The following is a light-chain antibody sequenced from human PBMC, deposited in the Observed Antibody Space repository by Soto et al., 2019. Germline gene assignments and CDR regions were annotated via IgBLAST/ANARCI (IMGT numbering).Light chain of an antibody. CDR2: WAS. CDR3: QQYYSTTLA. V-gene: IGKV4-1*01. CDR1: QSVLLSSNNKNY. J-gene: IGKJ4*01. Sequence: DIVMTQSPDSLAVSLGERATINCESSQSVLLSSNNKNYLAWYQQKLGQPPKXXIYWASTRASGVPDRFSGSGSGTDFTLTIGSLQAEDVAVDYCQQYYSTTLAFGGGTKVDIK.